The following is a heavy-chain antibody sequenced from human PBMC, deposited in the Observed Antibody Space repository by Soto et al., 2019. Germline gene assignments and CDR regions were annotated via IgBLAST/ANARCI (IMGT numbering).Heavy chain of an antibody. Sequence: EVQLLESGGGLVQPGGSLRLSCAASGFTFSSYAMSWVRQAPGKGLEWVSSISGSGDDTHYADSVKGRFTISRVNSKNTLFLQMSRLRVEDMAVYYCAKRPTVTTSGCFDFWGQGNLVTVSS. V-gene: IGHV3-23*01. CDR2: ISGSGDDT. CDR3: AKRPTVTTSGCFDF. CDR1: GFTFSSYA. D-gene: IGHD4-17*01. J-gene: IGHJ4*02.